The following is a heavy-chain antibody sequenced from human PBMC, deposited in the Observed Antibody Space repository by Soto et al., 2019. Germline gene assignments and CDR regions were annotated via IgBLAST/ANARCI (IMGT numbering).Heavy chain of an antibody. Sequence: TLSLTCTVSGGSISSGGYYWSWIRQHPGKGLEWIGYIYYSGSTYYNPSLKSRVTISVDTSKNQFSLKLSSVTAADTAVYYCARDGYNSYYYYGMDVWGQGTTVTVSS. D-gene: IGHD5-12*01. CDR3: ARDGYNSYYYYGMDV. V-gene: IGHV4-31*03. J-gene: IGHJ6*02. CDR2: IYYSGST. CDR1: GGSISSGGYY.